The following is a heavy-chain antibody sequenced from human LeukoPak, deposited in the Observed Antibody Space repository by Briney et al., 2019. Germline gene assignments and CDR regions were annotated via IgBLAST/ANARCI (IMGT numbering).Heavy chain of an antibody. Sequence: GGSLRLSCAASGFTFSDYWMHWVRQAPGKGLVWVSRISSDGSRVTYADSVKGRFTISRDNAKNTLYLQMNSLRAEDTAVYYCAKDKSMVRGIISDYFDSWGQGTLVTVSS. CDR3: AKDKSMVRGIISDYFDS. CDR1: GFTFSDYW. V-gene: IGHV3-74*01. J-gene: IGHJ4*02. D-gene: IGHD3-10*01. CDR2: ISSDGSRV.